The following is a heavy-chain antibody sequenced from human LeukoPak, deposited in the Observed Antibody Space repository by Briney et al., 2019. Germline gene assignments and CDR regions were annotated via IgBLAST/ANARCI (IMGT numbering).Heavy chain of an antibody. Sequence: PGGSLRLSCSASGFTFGAYFMHWVRQAPGKGLQYVSSISSNEYDTCYADSVKGRFTISRDNSKNTLFLQMNNLRPEDTAVYYCVKDLNGTWSFDYWGQGTLVTASS. CDR3: VKDLNGTWSFDY. CDR1: GFTFGAYF. CDR2: ISSNEYDT. D-gene: IGHD2-8*01. J-gene: IGHJ4*02. V-gene: IGHV3-64D*06.